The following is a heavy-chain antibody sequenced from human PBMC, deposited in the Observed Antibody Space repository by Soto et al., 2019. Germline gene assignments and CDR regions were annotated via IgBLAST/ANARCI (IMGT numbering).Heavy chain of an antibody. V-gene: IGHV1-2*02. CDR3: ARLEPYCNSTSPCGMDV. CDR2: INPNSGGT. CDR1: GYTFTGYY. Sequence: GASVKVSCKASGYTFTGYYMHWVRQAPGQGLEWMGWINPNSGGTNYAQKFQGRVTMTRDTSISTAYMELSRLRSDDTAVYYCARLEPYCNSTSPCGMDVWGQGTTVTVSS. D-gene: IGHD2-2*01. J-gene: IGHJ6*02.